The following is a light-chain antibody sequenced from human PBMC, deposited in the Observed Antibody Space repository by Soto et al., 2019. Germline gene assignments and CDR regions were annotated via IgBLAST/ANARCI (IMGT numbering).Light chain of an antibody. Sequence: QSVLTQPASVSGSPGQTITISCTGAGSDVEAFNLVSWYQQHPGEAPKLIIYEGSKRPSGVSSRFSGSKSGNTASLTISGLQADDDGDYYCSSYAGGSSMVFGGGTKLTVL. J-gene: IGLJ3*02. V-gene: IGLV2-23*01. CDR1: GSDVEAFNL. CDR3: SSYAGGSSMV. CDR2: EGS.